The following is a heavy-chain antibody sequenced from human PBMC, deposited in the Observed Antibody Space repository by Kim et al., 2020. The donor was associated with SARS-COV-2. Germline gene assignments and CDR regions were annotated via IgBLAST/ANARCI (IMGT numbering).Heavy chain of an antibody. D-gene: IGHD2-2*02. J-gene: IGHJ4*02. CDR3: TRSSTPACTSCNTDY. V-gene: IGHV3-21*06. CDR1: GFTFSSYA. CDR2: ISGGSTYI. Sequence: GGSLRLSCAVSGFTFSSYAMNWVRQAPGKGLEWVSSISGGSTYIYYADSVKGRFIISRDTAKNSLYLQMNGLRAEDTAVYYCTRSSTPACTSCNTDYWGQGTLVTVSS.